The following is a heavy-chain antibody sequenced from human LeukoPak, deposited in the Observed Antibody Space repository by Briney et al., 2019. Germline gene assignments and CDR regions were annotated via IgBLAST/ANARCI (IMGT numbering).Heavy chain of an antibody. CDR3: ARVRSYSGYDYSRLDY. Sequence: GGSLRLSCAASGGTFSSYWRHWVRQAPGKGLVWVARINSDGSSTNYADSVKGRFTISRDNAKNSLYLQMNSLRAEDTAVYYCARVRSYSGYDYSRLDYWGQGTLVTVSS. CDR2: INSDGSST. D-gene: IGHD5-12*01. V-gene: IGHV3-74*01. J-gene: IGHJ4*02. CDR1: GGTFSSYW.